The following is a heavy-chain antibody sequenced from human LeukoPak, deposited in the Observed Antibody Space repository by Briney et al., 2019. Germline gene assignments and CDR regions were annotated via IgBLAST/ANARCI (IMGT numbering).Heavy chain of an antibody. CDR2: IYYSGST. CDR3: ARAPGGSGYYYYYMDV. D-gene: IGHD2-15*01. V-gene: IGHV4-59*01. CDR1: GGSISSYY. J-gene: IGHJ6*03. Sequence: SETLSLTCTVSGGSISSYYWSWIRQPPGKGLEWIGYIYYSGSTNYNPSLKSRVTISVDTSKNQLSLKLSSVTAADTAVYYCARAPGGSGYYYYYMDVWGKGTTVTVSS.